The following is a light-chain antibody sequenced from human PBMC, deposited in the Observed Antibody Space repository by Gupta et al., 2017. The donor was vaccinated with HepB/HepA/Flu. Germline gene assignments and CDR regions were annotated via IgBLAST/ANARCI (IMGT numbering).Light chain of an antibody. J-gene: IGKJ5*01. V-gene: IGKV3-20*01. Sequence: EILFTQSPGTLSLSPGERATRSCTASQSVSSSYLAWYQQKPGQAPRLLIYGASSRATGIPDRFSGSGSGTEFTLTISRLEPEDFAVYYCQQYCSSPPTFGQGTQVEIK. CDR3: QQYCSSPPT. CDR2: GAS. CDR1: QSVSSSY.